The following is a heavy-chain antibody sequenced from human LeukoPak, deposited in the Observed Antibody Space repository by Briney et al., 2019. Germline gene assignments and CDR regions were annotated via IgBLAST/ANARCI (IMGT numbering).Heavy chain of an antibody. V-gene: IGHV4-39*01. Sequence: SETLSLTCSVSGGSISSSSYYWGWIRQPPGKGLEWIGSIYYSGNTHYNPSLKSRVTISVDTSKNQFSLKLNSVTAADTAAYYCARYLSSGLDYWGQGTLVTVSS. D-gene: IGHD6-19*01. CDR1: GGSISSSSYY. CDR3: ARYLSSGLDY. CDR2: IYYSGNT. J-gene: IGHJ4*02.